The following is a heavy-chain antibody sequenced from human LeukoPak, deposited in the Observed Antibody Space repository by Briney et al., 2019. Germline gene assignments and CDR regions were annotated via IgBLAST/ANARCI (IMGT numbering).Heavy chain of an antibody. CDR2: INHSGST. CDR1: GGYFSGYY. D-gene: IGHD6-19*01. J-gene: IGHJ4*02. CDR3: ARVPLRDSVAGY. Sequence: SETLSLTCAVYGGYFSGYYWSWIRQPPGKGLEWIGEINHSGSTNYNPSLKSRVAISVDTSKNQFSLKLSSVTAADTAVYCCARVPLRDSVAGYWGQGTLVTVSS. V-gene: IGHV4-34*01.